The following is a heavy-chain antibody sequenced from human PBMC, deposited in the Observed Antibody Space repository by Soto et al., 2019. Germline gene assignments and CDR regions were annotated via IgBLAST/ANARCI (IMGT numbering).Heavy chain of an antibody. Sequence: ASVKVSCKASGYTFTGYYMHWVRQAPGQGLEWMGRINPNSGGTNYAQKFQGCVTMTRDTSISTAYMELSRLRSDDTAVYYCARVSGVYGDYALDYWGQGTLVTVSS. V-gene: IGHV1-2*04. CDR1: GYTFTGYY. CDR3: ARVSGVYGDYALDY. J-gene: IGHJ4*02. D-gene: IGHD4-17*01. CDR2: INPNSGGT.